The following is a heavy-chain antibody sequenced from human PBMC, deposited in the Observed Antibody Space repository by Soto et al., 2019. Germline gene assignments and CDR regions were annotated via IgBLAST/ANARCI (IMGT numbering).Heavy chain of an antibody. J-gene: IGHJ6*02. CDR1: GFTFSSYS. CDR2: ISSSSSTI. Sequence: GSLRLSCAASGFTFSSYSMNWVRQAPGKGLEWVSYISSSSSTIYYADSVKGRFTISRDNAKNSLYLQMNSLRDEDTAVYYCARVAWYGRGYYYGMDVWGQGTTVTVSS. V-gene: IGHV3-48*02. CDR3: ARVAWYGRGYYYGMDV. D-gene: IGHD6-13*01.